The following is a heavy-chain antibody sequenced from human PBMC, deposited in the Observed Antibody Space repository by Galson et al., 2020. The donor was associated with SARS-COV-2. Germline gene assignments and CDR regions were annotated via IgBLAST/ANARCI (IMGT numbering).Heavy chain of an antibody. CDR2: ISSNSEYI. CDR3: AREASWAMFGIDV. D-gene: IGHD1-26*01. Sequence: GGSLRLSCAVSGFSFNSYTMSWVRQAPGKGPEWVSSISSNSEYIYYIDSLKGRFTISRDNAKNSLYRQMNSLTAEDTAVYYCAREASWAMFGIDVWGQGTTVTGSS. CDR1: GFSFNSYT. V-gene: IGHV3-21*01. J-gene: IGHJ6*01.